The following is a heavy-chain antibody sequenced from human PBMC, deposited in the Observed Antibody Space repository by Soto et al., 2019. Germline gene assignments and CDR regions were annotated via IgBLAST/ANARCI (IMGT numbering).Heavy chain of an antibody. V-gene: IGHV3-30*18. J-gene: IGHJ6*02. D-gene: IGHD3-22*01. CDR3: AKDVSSDHYYYYRMDV. Sequence: QVQLVESGGGVVQPGRSLRLSCAASGFTFSSYGMHWVRQAPGKGLEWVAVISYDGSNKYYADSVKGRFTISRDNSKNTLYLQMNSLRADDTAVYYCAKDVSSDHYYYYRMDVWGQGTTVTVSS. CDR2: ISYDGSNK. CDR1: GFTFSSYG.